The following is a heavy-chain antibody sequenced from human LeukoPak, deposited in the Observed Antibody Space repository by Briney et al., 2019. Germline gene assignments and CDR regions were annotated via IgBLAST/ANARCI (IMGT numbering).Heavy chain of an antibody. J-gene: IGHJ4*02. D-gene: IGHD3-22*01. CDR3: VTYYFDSSGQKKNY. CDR1: GGSFSGYY. Sequence: SEILSLTCAVYGGSFSGYYWSWIRQPPGKGLEWIGEINHSGSTNYNPSLKSRVTISVDTSKKQFSLKLSSVTAADTAVYYCVTYYFDSSGQKKNYWGQGTLVTVSS. CDR2: INHSGST. V-gene: IGHV4-34*01.